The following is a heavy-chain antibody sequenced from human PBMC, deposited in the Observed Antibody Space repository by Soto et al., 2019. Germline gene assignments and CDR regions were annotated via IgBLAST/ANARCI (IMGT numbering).Heavy chain of an antibody. Sequence: EVQLVESGGGLVQPGGSLRLSCAASGFTFSTSWMHWVRQTPGKGLVWVSHINPDGSITNYADSAKGRFTISRDNAKNTLFLQMTNLRAEDTSVYFCARDIGYGGNWGPGNLVTVSS. CDR3: ARDIGYGGN. CDR2: INPDGSIT. D-gene: IGHD3-16*01. V-gene: IGHV3-74*01. J-gene: IGHJ4*02. CDR1: GFTFSTSW.